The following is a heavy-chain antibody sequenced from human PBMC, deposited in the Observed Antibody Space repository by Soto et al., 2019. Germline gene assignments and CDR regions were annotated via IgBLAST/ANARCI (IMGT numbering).Heavy chain of an antibody. Sequence: QVQLVQSGAEVKKPGSSVKVSCKASGGTFSSYTISWVRQAPGQGLEWMGRIIPILGIANYAQKFQGRVTITADKATSTAYMELSSLRSEDTAVYYCAREGYYGAGSTIVYWGQGTLVTVSS. CDR3: AREGYYGAGSTIVY. V-gene: IGHV1-69*08. J-gene: IGHJ4*02. CDR2: IIPILGIA. CDR1: GGTFSSYT. D-gene: IGHD3-10*01.